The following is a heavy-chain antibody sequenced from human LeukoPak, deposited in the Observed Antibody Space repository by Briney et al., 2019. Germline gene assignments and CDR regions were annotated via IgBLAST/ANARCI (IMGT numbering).Heavy chain of an antibody. Sequence: GRSLRLSCAASGFTFSSYWMHWVRQAPGKGLVWVSRINSDGSSTSYADSVKGRFTISRDNAKNTLYLQMNSLRAEDTAVYYCARGSKILEWLFQHTYYYYGMDVWGQGTTVTVSS. CDR2: INSDGSST. J-gene: IGHJ6*02. V-gene: IGHV3-74*01. D-gene: IGHD3-3*01. CDR3: ARGSKILEWLFQHTYYYYGMDV. CDR1: GFTFSSYW.